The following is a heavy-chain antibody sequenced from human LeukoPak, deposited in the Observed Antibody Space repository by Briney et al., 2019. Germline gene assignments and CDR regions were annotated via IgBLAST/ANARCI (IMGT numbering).Heavy chain of an antibody. V-gene: IGHV3-23*01. Sequence: PGETLRLSCAASGFTFSSYGMSWVRQAPGKGLEWVSAISGSGGSTYYADSVKGRFTISRDNSKNTLYLQMNSLRAEDTAVYYCARGPSGYHNTGGQGTLVTVSS. CDR3: ARGPSGYHNT. CDR2: ISGSGGST. CDR1: GFTFSSYG. J-gene: IGHJ4*02. D-gene: IGHD5-12*01.